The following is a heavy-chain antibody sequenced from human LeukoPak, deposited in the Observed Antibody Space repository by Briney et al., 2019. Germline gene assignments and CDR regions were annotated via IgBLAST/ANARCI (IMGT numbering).Heavy chain of an antibody. CDR3: ARDLQAVAGYDY. CDR1: GGSISSGGYS. D-gene: IGHD6-19*01. V-gene: IGHV4-30-2*01. Sequence: ASETLSLTCAVSGGSISSGGYSWSWIRQPPGKGLEWIGYIYHSGSTYYNPSLKSRVTISVDRSKNQFSLKLSSVTAADTAVYYCARDLQAVAGYDYWGQGTLVTVSS. J-gene: IGHJ4*02. CDR2: IYHSGST.